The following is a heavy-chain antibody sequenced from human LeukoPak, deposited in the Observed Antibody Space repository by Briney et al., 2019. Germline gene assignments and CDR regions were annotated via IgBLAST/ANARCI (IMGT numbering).Heavy chain of an antibody. V-gene: IGHV1-24*01. D-gene: IGHD3-10*01. CDR1: GDTLSELT. CDR3: AAGGIYSLLDY. Sequence: ASVKVSCKVSGDTLSELTMHWVRQAPGKGLEWMGGFDPGAGEILYAQQFQGRVTMTEDTSTDTAYMELTSLRSEDSGVYFCAAGGIYSLLDYWGQGTLVTVPS. CDR2: FDPGAGEI. J-gene: IGHJ4*02.